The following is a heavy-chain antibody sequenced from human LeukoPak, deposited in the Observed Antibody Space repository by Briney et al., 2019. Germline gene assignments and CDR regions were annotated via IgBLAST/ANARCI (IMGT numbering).Heavy chain of an antibody. V-gene: IGHV1-18*01. CDR3: ARERGYDSSGYYHYAFDV. J-gene: IGHJ3*01. D-gene: IGHD3-22*01. CDR1: GYTFTNYG. CDR2: ISTYNGDT. Sequence: ASVKVSCKASGYTFTNYGISWVRQAPGQGLEWMGWISTYNGDTNYAQKLQGRVTMTTDTSTSTASMELRSLRSDDTAVYYCARERGYDSSGYYHYAFDVWGQGTMVTVSS.